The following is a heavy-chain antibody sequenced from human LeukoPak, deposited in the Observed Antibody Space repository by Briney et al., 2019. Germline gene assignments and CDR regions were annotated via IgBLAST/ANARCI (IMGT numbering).Heavy chain of an antibody. J-gene: IGHJ4*02. Sequence: PSETLSLTCTVSGGSISSYYWSWIRQPPGKGLEWIGYIYYSGSTNYNPSLKSRVTISVDTSKNQFSLKLSSVTAADTAVCYCARSGPYYPFDYWGQGTLVTVSS. CDR3: ARSGPYYPFDY. CDR1: GGSISSYY. V-gene: IGHV4-59*01. CDR2: IYYSGST. D-gene: IGHD3-10*01.